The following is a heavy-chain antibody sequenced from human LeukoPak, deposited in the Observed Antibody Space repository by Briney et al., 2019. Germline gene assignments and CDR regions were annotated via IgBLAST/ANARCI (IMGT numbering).Heavy chain of an antibody. CDR3: ARSRGYLRPLDY. D-gene: IGHD5-18*01. V-gene: IGHV4-39*01. CDR1: GGSISSSSYY. CDR2: IYYSGST. J-gene: IGHJ4*02. Sequence: SETLSLTCTVSGGSISSSSYYWGWIRQPPGKGLEWIGSIYYSGSTYYNPSLKSRVTISVDTSKNQFSLKLSSVTAADTAVYYCARSRGYLRPLDYWGQGTLVTVSS.